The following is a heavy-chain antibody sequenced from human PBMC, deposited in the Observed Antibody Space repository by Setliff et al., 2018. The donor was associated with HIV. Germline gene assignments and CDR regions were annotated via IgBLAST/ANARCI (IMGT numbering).Heavy chain of an antibody. D-gene: IGHD2-21*02. Sequence: PGGSLRLSCAASGFTFSSYAMSWVRQAPGKGLEWVSAIGPVGTSTYYADSVKGRFTISRDNSENTLFLQMNSLRAEDTAVYYCARGVLITKRVTQTGGYYYYTDVWGKGTTVTVSS. J-gene: IGHJ6*03. CDR2: IGPVGTST. CDR3: ARGVLITKRVTQTGGYYYYTDV. CDR1: GFTFSSYA. V-gene: IGHV3-23*01.